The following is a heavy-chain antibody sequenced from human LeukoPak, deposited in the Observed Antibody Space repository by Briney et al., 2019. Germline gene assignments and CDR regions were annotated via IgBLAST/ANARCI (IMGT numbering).Heavy chain of an antibody. CDR3: ARSIDVAGTIDY. D-gene: IGHD6-19*01. Sequence: PGGSLRLSCAASGFTFSSDAMHWVRQAPGKGLEWVAVISYDGSNKYYADSVKGRFTISRDNSKNTLYLQMNSLRAEDTAVYYCARSIDVAGTIDYWGQGTLVTVSS. CDR1: GFTFSSDA. V-gene: IGHV3-30-3*01. CDR2: ISYDGSNK. J-gene: IGHJ4*02.